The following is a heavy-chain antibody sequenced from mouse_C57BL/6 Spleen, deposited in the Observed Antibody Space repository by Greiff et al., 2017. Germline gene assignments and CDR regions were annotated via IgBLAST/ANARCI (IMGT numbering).Heavy chain of an antibody. D-gene: IGHD1-1*01. J-gene: IGHJ3*01. Sequence: LVESGPELVKPGASVKISCKASGYAFSSSWMNWVKQRPGKGLEWIGRIYPGDGDTNYNGKFKGKATLTADKSSSTAYMQLSSLTSEDSAVYFCAREDYGSSSFAYWGRGTLVTVSA. CDR2: IYPGDGDT. V-gene: IGHV1-82*01. CDR1: GYAFSSSW. CDR3: AREDYGSSSFAY.